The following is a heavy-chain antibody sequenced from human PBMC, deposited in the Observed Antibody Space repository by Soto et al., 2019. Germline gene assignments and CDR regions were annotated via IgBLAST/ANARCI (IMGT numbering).Heavy chain of an antibody. CDR1: GFIFNEYG. D-gene: IGHD1-26*01. CDR2: IWYDGSNK. V-gene: IGHV3-33*01. J-gene: IGHJ4*02. Sequence: PGGSLRLSCAASGFIFNEYGVHWVRQAPGKGLEWVAVIWYDGSNKYYADSVRGRFTFSRDNSRNTMSLQMNSLRVEDTAMYYCARWGCSGSNCNLNQRSFDLWGQGTLVTVSS. CDR3: ARWGCSGSNCNLNQRSFDL.